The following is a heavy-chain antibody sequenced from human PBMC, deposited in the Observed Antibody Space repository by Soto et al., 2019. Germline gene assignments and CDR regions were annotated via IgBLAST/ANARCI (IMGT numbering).Heavy chain of an antibody. V-gene: IGHV3-9*01. D-gene: IGHD6-13*01. Sequence: GGSLRLSCAASGFTFDDYVMHWVRQAPGKGLEWVSGISWNSGSIGYADSVKGRFTISRDNAKNSLYLQMNSLRAEDTALYYCAKDTVAAGISSNDYWGQGTLVTVSS. CDR3: AKDTVAAGISSNDY. CDR2: ISWNSGSI. CDR1: GFTFDDYV. J-gene: IGHJ4*02.